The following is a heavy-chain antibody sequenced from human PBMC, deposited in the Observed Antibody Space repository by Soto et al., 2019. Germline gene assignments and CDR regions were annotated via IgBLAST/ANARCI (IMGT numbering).Heavy chain of an antibody. J-gene: IGHJ6*02. CDR1: GGTFSSYA. CDR2: IIPIFGTA. CDR3: AKNPENYYYGMDV. V-gene: IGHV1-69*12. Sequence: QVQLVQSGAEVKKPGSSVKVSCKASGGTFSSYAISWVRQAPGQGLEWMGGIIPIFGTADYAQTFQGRVTITADESTSTAYVELSSLRSEDTAVYYCAKNPENYYYGMDVWGQGTTVTVSS.